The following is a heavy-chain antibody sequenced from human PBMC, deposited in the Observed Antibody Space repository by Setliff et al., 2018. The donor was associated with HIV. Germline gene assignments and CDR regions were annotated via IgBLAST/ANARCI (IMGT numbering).Heavy chain of an antibody. Sequence: WIRQAPGKGLEWVGFIRSKAYGGTTEYAASVKDRFTVSRDDSKSIAYLQINSLKTEDTAVYYCTRDKGYAFDIWGQGTMVTVSS. CDR2: IRSKAYGGTT. D-gene: IGHD5-18*01. V-gene: IGHV3-49*02. CDR3: TRDKGYAFDI. J-gene: IGHJ3*02.